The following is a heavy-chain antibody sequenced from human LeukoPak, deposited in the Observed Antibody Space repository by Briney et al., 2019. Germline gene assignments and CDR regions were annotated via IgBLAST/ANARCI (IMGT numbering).Heavy chain of an antibody. J-gene: IGHJ6*02. CDR3: ARVTWNAKNTGMDV. Sequence: SQTLSLTCTVSGGSISSGGYYWSWIRQHPGKGLEWIGYIYYSGSTNYNPSLKSRVTISVDTSKNQFSLRLSSVTAADTAVYYCARVTWNAKNTGMDVWGQGTTVTVSS. CDR2: IYYSGST. CDR1: GGSISSGGYY. V-gene: IGHV4-31*03. D-gene: IGHD1-1*01.